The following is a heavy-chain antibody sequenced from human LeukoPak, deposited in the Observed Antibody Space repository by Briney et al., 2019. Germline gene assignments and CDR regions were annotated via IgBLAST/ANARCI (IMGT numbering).Heavy chain of an antibody. CDR3: ARDLVSAGFDI. CDR2: INTNTGIP. Sequence: ASVKVSCKAFGYTFSRHAMNWVRQAPGQGLELMGWINTNTGIPTYAQGFAGRFVFSLDTSDTTAYLQITSLKAEDTAVYYCARDLVSAGFDIWGQGTMVTVSS. D-gene: IGHD6-6*01. CDR1: GYTFSRHA. J-gene: IGHJ3*02. V-gene: IGHV7-4-1*02.